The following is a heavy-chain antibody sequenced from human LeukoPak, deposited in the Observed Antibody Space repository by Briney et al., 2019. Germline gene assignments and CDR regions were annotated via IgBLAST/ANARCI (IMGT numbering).Heavy chain of an antibody. CDR1: GFSVRTTY. CDR3: TRSGYRHPYHFDS. CDR2: LYTGGGT. J-gene: IGHJ4*02. Sequence: GGSLRLSCAASGFSVRTTYMSWVRQAPGKGLEWVSVLYTGGGTDHADSVKGRFTISKDNSKNTLSLQMNSLRVEDTAIYYCTRSGYRHPYHFDSWGQGTLVTVSS. D-gene: IGHD3-22*01. V-gene: IGHV3-53*01.